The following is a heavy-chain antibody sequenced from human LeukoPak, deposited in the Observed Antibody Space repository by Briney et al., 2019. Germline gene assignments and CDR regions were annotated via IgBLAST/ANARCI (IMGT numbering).Heavy chain of an antibody. J-gene: IGHJ4*02. CDR3: AREGGRGFDY. Sequence: PGGSLRLSCAASGFTFSSYAMSWVRQAPGKGLEWVSAISGSGGSTYYADSVKGRFTISRDNAKNSLYLQMNSLRAEDTAVYYCAREGGRGFDYWGQGTLVTVSS. D-gene: IGHD3-16*01. CDR2: ISGSGGST. CDR1: GFTFSSYA. V-gene: IGHV3-23*01.